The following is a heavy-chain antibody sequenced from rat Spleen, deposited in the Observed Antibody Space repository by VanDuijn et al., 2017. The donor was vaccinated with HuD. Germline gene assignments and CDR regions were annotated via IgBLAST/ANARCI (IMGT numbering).Heavy chain of an antibody. J-gene: IGHJ2*01. CDR3: AKDREYYGYNSFGY. CDR2: ITNTGGST. D-gene: IGHD1-9*01. Sequence: EVKLVESGGGLVQPGRSLKLSCAASGFTFNNYWMTWIRQAPGKGLEWVASITNTGGSTYYPDSVKGRFTISRDNAENTVYLQMNSLRSEDTATYYCAKDREYYGYNSFGYWGQGVMVTVSS. V-gene: IGHV5-31*01. CDR1: GFTFNNYW.